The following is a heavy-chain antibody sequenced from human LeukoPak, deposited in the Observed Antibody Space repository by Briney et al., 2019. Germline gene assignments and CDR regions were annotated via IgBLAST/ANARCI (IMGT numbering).Heavy chain of an antibody. V-gene: IGHV4-34*01. CDR3: ARGILVTVYAALDY. CDR1: GGSFSGYY. Sequence: SETLSLTCGVYGGSFSGYYWTWIRQSPGMGLEWIGEIIHSGSTNYNPSLTSRVTISVDTSKNQFSLKLSSVTAADTAVYYCARGILVTVYAALDYWGQGTLVTVSS. D-gene: IGHD2-8*01. J-gene: IGHJ4*02. CDR2: IIHSGST.